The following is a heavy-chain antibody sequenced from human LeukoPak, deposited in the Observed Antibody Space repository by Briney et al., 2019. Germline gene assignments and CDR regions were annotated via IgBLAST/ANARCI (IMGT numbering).Heavy chain of an antibody. D-gene: IGHD3-3*01. CDR2: IIPILGIA. CDR3: ARDHWDDSTYDY. J-gene: IGHJ4*02. CDR1: GGTFSSYA. Sequence: ASVKVSCKASGGTFSSYAISWVRQAPGQGLEWMGRIIPILGIANYAQKFQGRVTITADESTSTAYMELSSLRSEDTAVYYCARDHWDDSTYDYWGQGTLVTVSS. V-gene: IGHV1-69*04.